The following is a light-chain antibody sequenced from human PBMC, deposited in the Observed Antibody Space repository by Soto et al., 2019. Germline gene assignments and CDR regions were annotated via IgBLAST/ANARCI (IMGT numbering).Light chain of an antibody. Sequence: EIVLTQSPVTLSLSPGQGAALSCRASQSISNYLAWYQQKPGQAPRLLIYDASNRAAGTPARFSGSGSGTDFTLTISSLEPEDFAVYYCQQRSNWPPWTFGQGTKVEIK. CDR3: QQRSNWPPWT. J-gene: IGKJ1*01. CDR1: QSISNY. CDR2: DAS. V-gene: IGKV3-11*01.